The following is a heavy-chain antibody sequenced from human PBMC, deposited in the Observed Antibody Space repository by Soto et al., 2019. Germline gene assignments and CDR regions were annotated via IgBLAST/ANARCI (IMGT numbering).Heavy chain of an antibody. D-gene: IGHD1-26*01. Sequence: LSLPCAVSGDSISSGGYSWSWIRPPPGKGPVWIGFIYHSGSTYHKPSLKSRVTISVDRSKNQFSRKLTSVTAADTAIYYCARGATVITPFDHWGQGTLVTVSS. V-gene: IGHV4-30-2*01. J-gene: IGHJ4*02. CDR3: ARGATVITPFDH. CDR2: IYHSGST. CDR1: GDSISSGGYS.